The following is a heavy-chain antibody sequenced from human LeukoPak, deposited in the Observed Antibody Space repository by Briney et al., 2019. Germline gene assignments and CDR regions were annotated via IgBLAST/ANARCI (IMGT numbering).Heavy chain of an antibody. CDR2: INSDGSST. J-gene: IGHJ4*02. CDR3: ARDAPGYYFDY. Sequence: GGSLRLSCAASGFTFSSYWMHWVRHAPGRGLVWVSRINSDGSSTSYADSVKGRFTIARDNAKNTLYLQMNSLRAEDTAVYYCARDAPGYYFDYWGQGTLVTVSS. V-gene: IGHV3-74*01. D-gene: IGHD3-10*01. CDR1: GFTFSSYW.